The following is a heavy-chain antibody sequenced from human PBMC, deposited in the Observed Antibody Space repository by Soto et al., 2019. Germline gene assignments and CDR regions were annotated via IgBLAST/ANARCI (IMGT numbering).Heavy chain of an antibody. D-gene: IGHD3-10*01. V-gene: IGHV2-5*02. Sequence: QITLKESGPTLVKPTQTLTLTCTFSGFSFSTSGVGMGWVRQPPGKALEWLALIYWDDDKRYSPSLKSRLTITKDTSKHQVVLTMTNMDPMDTATYYCGRVRSGLSPFDYWGQGTLVTVSS. CDR3: GRVRSGLSPFDY. CDR2: IYWDDDK. CDR1: GFSFSTSGVG. J-gene: IGHJ4*02.